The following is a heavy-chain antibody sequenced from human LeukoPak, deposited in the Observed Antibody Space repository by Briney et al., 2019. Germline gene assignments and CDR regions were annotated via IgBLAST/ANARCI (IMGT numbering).Heavy chain of an antibody. Sequence: PGGSLRLSCAASGFTFSSYEMNWVRQAPGKGLEWVSYISSSGSTIYYADSVKGRFTISRDNAKNSLYLQMNSLRAEDTAVHYCARGAQIVASRGFDYWGQGTLVTVSS. J-gene: IGHJ4*02. V-gene: IGHV3-48*03. CDR3: ARGAQIVASRGFDY. D-gene: IGHD3-22*01. CDR1: GFTFSSYE. CDR2: ISSSGSTI.